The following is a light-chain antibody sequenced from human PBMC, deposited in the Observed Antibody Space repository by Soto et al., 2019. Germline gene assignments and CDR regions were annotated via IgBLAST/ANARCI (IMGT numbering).Light chain of an antibody. V-gene: IGKV3-20*01. J-gene: IGKJ4*01. CDR2: DAS. Sequence: EIVLTQSPGTLSLSPGERATLSCRASQSVGNDYLAWFQQRPGQAPRLLIYDASSRATGIPDRFSGSGSGTDFTLTISRLEPEDFAVYYCQQCGTSPLTFGGGTKVQIK. CDR1: QSVGNDY. CDR3: QQCGTSPLT.